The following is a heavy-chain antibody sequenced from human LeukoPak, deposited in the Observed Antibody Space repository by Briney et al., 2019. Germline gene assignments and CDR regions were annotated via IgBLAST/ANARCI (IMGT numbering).Heavy chain of an antibody. J-gene: IGHJ5*01. CDR1: GYSFSTYW. CDR2: IYPSDSDS. V-gene: IGHV5-51*01. CDR3: ARLPYCGGDCYPNWFDS. D-gene: IGHD2-21*02. Sequence: GESLKISCKGSGYSFSTYWIGWVRQMPGKGLECMGVIYPSDSDSRYSPSFQGQVTISADKSIGAAYLQWSSLKASDTAMYYCARLPYCGGDCYPNWFDSWGQGTLVTVSS.